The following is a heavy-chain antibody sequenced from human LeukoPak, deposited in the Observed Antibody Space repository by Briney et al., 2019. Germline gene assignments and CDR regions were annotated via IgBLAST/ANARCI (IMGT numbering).Heavy chain of an antibody. V-gene: IGHV3-23*01. J-gene: IGHJ3*01. Sequence: GGSLRLSCTASGFTFSSFAMNWVRQVPGKGLEWVSVVTGDSGTIHYSDSVKGRFTISRGNSKNTLYLQMNNSRAEDTAVYYCAKGWSGYFRSPFDLWGQGTMVTVSS. D-gene: IGHD3-3*01. CDR2: VTGDSGTI. CDR3: AKGWSGYFRSPFDL. CDR1: GFTFSSFA.